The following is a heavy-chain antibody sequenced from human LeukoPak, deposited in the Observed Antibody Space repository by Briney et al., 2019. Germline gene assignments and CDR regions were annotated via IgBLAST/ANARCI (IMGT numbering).Heavy chain of an antibody. J-gene: IGHJ6*03. Sequence: ASVKVSCKASGYTFTSYDINWVRQATGQGLEWMGWMNPNSGNTGYAQKFQGRVTITADESTSTAYMELSSLRSEDTAVYYCARVPGDFWSGYLGYYMDVWGKGTTVTVSS. CDR3: ARVPGDFWSGYLGYYMDV. CDR2: MNPNSGNT. D-gene: IGHD3-3*01. V-gene: IGHV1-8*01. CDR1: GYTFTSYD.